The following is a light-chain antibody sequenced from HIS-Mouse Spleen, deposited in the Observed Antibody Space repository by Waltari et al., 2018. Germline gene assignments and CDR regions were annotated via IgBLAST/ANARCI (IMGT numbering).Light chain of an antibody. CDR3: AAWDDSLSGHVV. CDR2: RNN. Sequence: QSVLTQPPSASATPGQRVTISCSGSSSNIGSNYVYWYQQLPGTAPKLLIYRNNHRPAGVPARCSGSKFGTSAALAISGLRYEDEADYYCAAWDDSLSGHVVFGGGTKLTVL. CDR1: SSNIGSNY. J-gene: IGLJ2*01. V-gene: IGLV1-47*01.